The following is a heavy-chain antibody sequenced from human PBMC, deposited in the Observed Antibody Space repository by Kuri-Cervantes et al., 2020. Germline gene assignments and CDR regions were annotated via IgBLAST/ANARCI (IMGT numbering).Heavy chain of an antibody. CDR1: GFTFSSYA. CDR3: ASWFGELPVDY. D-gene: IGHD3-10*01. Sequence: GESLKISCAASGFTFSSYAMSWVRQAPGKGLEWVSSISSSSSYIYYADSVKGRFTISRDNAKNSLYPQMNSLRAEDTAVYYCASWFGELPVDYWGQGTLVTVSS. V-gene: IGHV3-21*01. CDR2: ISSSSSYI. J-gene: IGHJ4*02.